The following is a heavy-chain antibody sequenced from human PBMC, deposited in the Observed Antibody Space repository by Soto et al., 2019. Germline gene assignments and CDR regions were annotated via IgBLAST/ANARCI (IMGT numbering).Heavy chain of an antibody. V-gene: IGHV4-59*08. CDR2: IYYTGST. CDR1: GGSININY. J-gene: IGHJ3*02. CDR3: ARFKIGHYYDSSGYYSGDAFDI. D-gene: IGHD3-22*01. Sequence: SETLSLTCTVSGGSININYWSWIRQPPGKGLEWIGYIYYTGSTNYNPSLQSRVTISVDTSKDQFSLKLSSVTAADTAVYYCARFKIGHYYDSSGYYSGDAFDIWGQGTMVTVSS.